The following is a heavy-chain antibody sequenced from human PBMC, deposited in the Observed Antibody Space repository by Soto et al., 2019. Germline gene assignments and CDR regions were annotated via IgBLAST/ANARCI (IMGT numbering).Heavy chain of an antibody. CDR2: IYYSGST. CDR1: GGSISSYY. V-gene: IGHV4-59*08. J-gene: IGHJ4*02. D-gene: IGHD2-15*01. CDR3: ARRWGSAADY. Sequence: SETLSLTCTVSGGSISSYYWSWIRQPPGKGLEWIGYIYYSGSTNYNPSLKSRVTISVDTSKNQFSLKLSSVAAADTAVYYCARRWGSAADYWGQGTLVTVS.